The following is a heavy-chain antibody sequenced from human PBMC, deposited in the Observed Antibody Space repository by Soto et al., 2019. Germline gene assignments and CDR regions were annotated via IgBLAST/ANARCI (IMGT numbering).Heavy chain of an antibody. D-gene: IGHD2-2*01. Sequence: QLQLQESGPGLVKPSETLSLTCTVSGGSISSSSYYWGWIRQPPGKGLEWIGSIYYSGSTYYNPSLKSRVTISVDTSKNQFSLKLSSVTAADTAVYYCARTGSRVVPAAIDFDPWGQGTLVTVSS. CDR3: ARTGSRVVPAAIDFDP. CDR2: IYYSGST. J-gene: IGHJ5*02. CDR1: GGSISSSSYY. V-gene: IGHV4-39*01.